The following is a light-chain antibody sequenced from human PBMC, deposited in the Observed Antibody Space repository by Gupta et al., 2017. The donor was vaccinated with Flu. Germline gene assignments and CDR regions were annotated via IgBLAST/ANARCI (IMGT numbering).Light chain of an antibody. Sequence: ETKLSQSPAFMSATPGDKVNISCKARQDIDDSMNWYQQKPGEAAIFIIHEATTLIPGIPPRFGGSGYGTVFILTINNLESEDAAYYFGLKHSNLPCTFGQGTKLEIK. CDR1: QDIDDS. V-gene: IGKV5-2*01. J-gene: IGKJ1*01. CDR2: EAT. CDR3: LKHSNLPCT.